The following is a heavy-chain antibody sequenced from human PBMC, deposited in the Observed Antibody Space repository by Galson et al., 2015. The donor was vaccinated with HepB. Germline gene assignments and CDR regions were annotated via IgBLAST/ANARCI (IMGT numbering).Heavy chain of an antibody. V-gene: IGHV1-2*02. D-gene: IGHD6-13*01. CDR2: INPNSGGT. Sequence: SVKVSCKASGYTFTGYYMHWVRQAPGQGLEWMGWINPNSGGTNYAQKFQGRVTMTRDTSISTAYMELSRLRSDDTAVYYCATLRIAAAGTGSPPTDYYGMDVWGQGTTVTVSS. CDR1: GYTFTGYY. J-gene: IGHJ6*02. CDR3: ATLRIAAAGTGSPPTDYYGMDV.